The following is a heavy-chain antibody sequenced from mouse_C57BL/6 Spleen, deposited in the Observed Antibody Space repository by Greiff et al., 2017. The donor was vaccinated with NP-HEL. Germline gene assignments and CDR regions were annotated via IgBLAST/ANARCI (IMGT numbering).Heavy chain of an antibody. CDR2: IWSGGST. CDR1: GFSLTSYG. Sequence: QVQLQQSGPGLVQPSQSLSITCTVSGFSLTSYGVHWVRQSPGKGLEWLGVIWSGGSTDYNAAFISRLSLSKDNSKSKVFFKMNSLQAEDTAIYYCASGGGGSSPNWYFDVWGTGTTVTVSS. D-gene: IGHD1-1*01. V-gene: IGHV2-2*01. J-gene: IGHJ1*03. CDR3: ASGGGGSSPNWYFDV.